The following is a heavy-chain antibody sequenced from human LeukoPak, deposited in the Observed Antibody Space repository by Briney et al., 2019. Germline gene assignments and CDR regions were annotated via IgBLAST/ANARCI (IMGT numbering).Heavy chain of an antibody. CDR2: ISYDGSNK. V-gene: IGHV3-30-3*01. CDR3: ARDLSGPRGYYYGMDV. J-gene: IGHJ6*02. D-gene: IGHD3-10*01. CDR1: GFTFSSYA. Sequence: GGSLRLSCAASGFTFSSYAMYWVRQAPGKGLEWVAVISYDGSNKYYADSVKGRFTISRDNSKNTLYLQMNSLRAEDTAVYYCARDLSGPRGYYYGMDVWGQGTTVTVSS.